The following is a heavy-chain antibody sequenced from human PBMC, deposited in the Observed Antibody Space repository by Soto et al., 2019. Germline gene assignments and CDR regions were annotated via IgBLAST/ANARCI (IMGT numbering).Heavy chain of an antibody. CDR2: ISSSGSTI. J-gene: IGHJ4*02. D-gene: IGHD3-3*01. CDR1: GFTFSSYE. CDR3: AASITIFGVAFDY. V-gene: IGHV3-48*03. Sequence: EVQLVESGGGLVQPGGFLRLSCAASGFTFSSYEMNWVRQAPGKGLEWVSYISSSGSTIYYADSVKGRFTISRDNAKNSLYLQMNSLRAEDTAVYYCAASITIFGVAFDYWGQGTLVTVSS.